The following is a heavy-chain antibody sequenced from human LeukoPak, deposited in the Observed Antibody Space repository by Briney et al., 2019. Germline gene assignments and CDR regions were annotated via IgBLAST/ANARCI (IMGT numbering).Heavy chain of an antibody. V-gene: IGHV3-7*04. D-gene: IGHD5-18*01. CDR3: ARGGGRRHSYGRFDY. J-gene: IGHJ4*02. CDR1: GFTFSSYW. Sequence: PGGSLRLSCAASGFTFSSYWMSWVRQAPGKGLEWVANIKQDGSEKYYVDSVKGRFTISRDNAKNSLYLQMNSLRAEDTAVYYCARGGGRRHSYGRFDYWGQGTLVTVSS. CDR2: IKQDGSEK.